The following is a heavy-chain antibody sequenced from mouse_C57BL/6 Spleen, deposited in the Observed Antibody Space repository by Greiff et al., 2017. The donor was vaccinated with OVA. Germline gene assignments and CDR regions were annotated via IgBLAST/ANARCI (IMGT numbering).Heavy chain of an antibody. Sequence: VQLQQSGAELVKPGASVKLSCTASGFNIKDYYMHWVKQRTEQGLEWIGRIDPEDGETKYAPKFRGSAPITADTASNTAYLQRSSLTSEDTAVYYCARDYGSSLWFAYWSKGTLVTVSA. CDR1: GFNIKDYY. V-gene: IGHV14-2*01. CDR2: IDPEDGET. J-gene: IGHJ3*01. D-gene: IGHD1-1*01. CDR3: ARDYGSSLWFAY.